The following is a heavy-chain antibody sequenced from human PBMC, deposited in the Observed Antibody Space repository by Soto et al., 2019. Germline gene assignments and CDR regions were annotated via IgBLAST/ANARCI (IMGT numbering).Heavy chain of an antibody. J-gene: IGHJ4*02. Sequence: GGSLRLSCAASGFTVSTKYMSWVRQAPGKGLEWVSAISGSGGSTYYADSVKGRFTISRDNSKNTLYLQMNSLRAEDTAIYYCAKDRVSLRDRYNLYDWGPGTLVTVSS. CDR1: GFTVSTKY. CDR3: AKDRVSLRDRYNLYD. V-gene: IGHV3-23*01. CDR2: ISGSGGST. D-gene: IGHD5-12*01.